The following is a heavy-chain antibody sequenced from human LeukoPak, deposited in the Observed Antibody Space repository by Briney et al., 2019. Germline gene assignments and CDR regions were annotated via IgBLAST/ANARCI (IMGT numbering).Heavy chain of an antibody. Sequence: GGSLRLSCAASGFTFSNYAMSWVRQAPGKGLEWVSSASTSGASTYYADSVKGRFTISRDNSKNTLYLQMNSLRAEDTALYYCAKDKSGGWELLRDHDAFDIWGEGTMVTVAS. D-gene: IGHD1-26*01. V-gene: IGHV3-23*01. CDR3: AKDKSGGWELLRDHDAFDI. J-gene: IGHJ3*02. CDR2: ASTSGAST. CDR1: GFTFSNYA.